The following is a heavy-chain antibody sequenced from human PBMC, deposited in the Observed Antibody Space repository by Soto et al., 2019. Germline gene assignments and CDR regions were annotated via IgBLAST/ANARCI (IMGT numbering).Heavy chain of an antibody. D-gene: IGHD5-18*01. Sequence: GGSLRLSCAASGFTFSSYGMHWVCQAPGKGLEWVAVISYDGSNKYYADSVKGRFTISRDNSKNTLYLQMNSLRTEDTAVYYCAKDIGNRGYGAFDIWGQGTMVTVSS. CDR3: AKDIGNRGYGAFDI. V-gene: IGHV3-30*18. CDR2: ISYDGSNK. J-gene: IGHJ3*02. CDR1: GFTFSSYG.